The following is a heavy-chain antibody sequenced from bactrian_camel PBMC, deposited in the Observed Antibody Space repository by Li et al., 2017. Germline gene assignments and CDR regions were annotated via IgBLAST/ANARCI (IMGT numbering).Heavy chain of an antibody. CDR2: IYNQNKYT. D-gene: IGHD5*01. J-gene: IGHJ6*01. V-gene: IGHV3-2*01. CDR3: VIPGVPDLGY. Sequence: HVQLVESGGGVVQPGGSLRIACTTSGFTFSNYEMTWVRQAPGKGLEWVANIYNQNKYTYYTDVVKGRFTISRDSVKNTVYLQMNSLKPEDTAVYHCVIPGVPDLGYWGQGTQVTVS. CDR1: GFTFSNYE.